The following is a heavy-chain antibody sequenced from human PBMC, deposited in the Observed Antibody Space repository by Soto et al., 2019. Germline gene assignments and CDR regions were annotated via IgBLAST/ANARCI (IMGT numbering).Heavy chain of an antibody. CDR1: GGSISSGGYY. V-gene: IGHV4-31*03. D-gene: IGHD2-15*01. CDR3: AREYPGSRPPFDY. Sequence: QVQLQESGPGLVKPSQTLSLTCTVSGGSISSGGYYWSWIRQHPGKGLEWIGYIYYSGSTYYNPSRTRRVXXSXHXXKNRRPLKLSSVPAADAAVYYRAREYPGSRPPFDYWGQGTLVPVSS. CDR2: IYYSGST. J-gene: IGHJ4*02.